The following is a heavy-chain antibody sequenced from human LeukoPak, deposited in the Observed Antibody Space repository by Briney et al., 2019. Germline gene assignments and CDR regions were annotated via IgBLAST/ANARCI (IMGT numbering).Heavy chain of an antibody. CDR2: ISFGGDSI. CDR3: APAGSTFRSHWFHC. Sequence: GGSLRLSCAASGFTFTGYSLVWVRQAPGKGLEWISYISFGGDSIFYADSVKGRFTISRDDARNSLYLLMNSLRAADTAVYYCAPAGSTFRSHWFHCWRQPTMV. V-gene: IGHV3-48*04. J-gene: IGHJ5*01. CDR1: GFTFTGYS. D-gene: IGHD1-14*01.